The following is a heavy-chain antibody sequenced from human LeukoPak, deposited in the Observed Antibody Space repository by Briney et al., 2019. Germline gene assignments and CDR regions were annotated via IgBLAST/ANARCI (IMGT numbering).Heavy chain of an antibody. CDR2: IYTSGST. CDR1: GYSISSGYY. Sequence: SETLSLTCTVSGYSISSGYYWGWIRQPAGKGLEWIGRIYTSGSTNYNPSLKSRVTISVDTSKNQFSLKLSSVTAADTAVYYCARVRGSSGSYEYYHYMDVWGKGTTVTISS. CDR3: ARVRGSSGSYEYYHYMDV. V-gene: IGHV4-61*02. D-gene: IGHD1-26*01. J-gene: IGHJ6*03.